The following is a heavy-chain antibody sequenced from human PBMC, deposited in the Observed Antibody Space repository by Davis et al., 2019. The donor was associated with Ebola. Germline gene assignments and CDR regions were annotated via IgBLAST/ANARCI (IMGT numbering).Heavy chain of an antibody. CDR3: ARGRDSGYEDYYYYYMDV. CDR1: GGSISSHY. CDR2: IYYSGST. V-gene: IGHV4-59*11. Sequence: PSETLSLTCTVSGGSISSHYWSWIRQPPGKGLEWIGYIYYSGSTNYNPSLKSRVTISVDTSKNQFSLKLSSVTAADTAVYYCARGRDSGYEDYYYYYMDVWGKGTTVTVSS. D-gene: IGHD5-12*01. J-gene: IGHJ6*03.